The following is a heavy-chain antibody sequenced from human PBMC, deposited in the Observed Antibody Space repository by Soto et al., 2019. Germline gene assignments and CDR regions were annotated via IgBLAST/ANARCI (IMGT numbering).Heavy chain of an antibody. J-gene: IGHJ5*02. V-gene: IGHV1-18*01. Sequence: QVQLVQSGAEVKKPGASVKVSCKASGYTFSTYGFSWVRQAPGQGLEWMGWIGADNGDTNYAQNFQGRVTMTTDTSPTTSYMELRSLTSDYTAVYFCARDWKGAEGFDPWGQGTLVTVSS. CDR1: GYTFSTYG. D-gene: IGHD1-1*01. CDR2: IGADNGDT. CDR3: ARDWKGAEGFDP.